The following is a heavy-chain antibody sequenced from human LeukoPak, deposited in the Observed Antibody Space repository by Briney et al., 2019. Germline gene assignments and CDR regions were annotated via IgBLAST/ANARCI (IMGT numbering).Heavy chain of an antibody. Sequence: SETLSLTCAVYGGSFSGYYWSWIRQPPGKGLEWIGEINHSGSTNYNPSLKSRVTISVDTSKNQFSLKPSSVTAADTAVYYCAREGVRDGYYFDYWGQGTLVTVSS. CDR2: INHSGST. V-gene: IGHV4-34*01. J-gene: IGHJ4*02. CDR3: AREGVRDGYYFDY. D-gene: IGHD5-24*01. CDR1: GGSFSGYY.